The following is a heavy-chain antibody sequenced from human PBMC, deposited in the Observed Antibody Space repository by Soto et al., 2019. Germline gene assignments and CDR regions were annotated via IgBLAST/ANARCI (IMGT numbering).Heavy chain of an antibody. D-gene: IGHD4-17*01. V-gene: IGHV3-11*06. CDR1: GFTFSDYY. Sequence: GGSLRLSCAASGFTFSDYYMSWIRQAPGKGREWVSYISSSSGYTNYADSVKGRFTISRDNAKNSLYLQMNSLRAEDTAVYYCSKEYGRLDHRGQGTLGVVSS. J-gene: IGHJ4*02. CDR3: SKEYGRLDH. CDR2: ISSSSGYT.